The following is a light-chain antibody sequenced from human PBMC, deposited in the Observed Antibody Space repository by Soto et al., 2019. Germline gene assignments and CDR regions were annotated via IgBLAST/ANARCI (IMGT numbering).Light chain of an antibody. CDR2: DAV. CDR3: HQCAHSPLT. Sequence: EIVLTQSPGILSLSAGERATLSCRASQTVTKNHLAWYQQKPGQAPRLIIYDAVNRATGVPDRFSGRGSGTDFTLTISRLEPEDFAVYYCHQCAHSPLTFGQGTKVEI. J-gene: IGKJ1*01. CDR1: QTVTKNH. V-gene: IGKV3-20*01.